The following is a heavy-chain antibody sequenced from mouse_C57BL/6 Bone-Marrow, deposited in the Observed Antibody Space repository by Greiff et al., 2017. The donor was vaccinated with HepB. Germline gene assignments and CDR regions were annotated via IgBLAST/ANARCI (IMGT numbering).Heavy chain of an antibody. CDR3: ARERGNYSAWFAY. Sequence: QVHVKQSGPELVKPGASVKISCKASGYSFTSYYIHWVKQRPGQGLEWIGWMYPGSGNTKYNEKFKGKATLTADTSSSTAYMQLSSLTSEDSAVYYCARERGNYSAWFAYWGQGTLVTVSA. CDR1: GYSFTSYY. V-gene: IGHV1-66*01. D-gene: IGHD2-1*01. J-gene: IGHJ3*01. CDR2: MYPGSGNT.